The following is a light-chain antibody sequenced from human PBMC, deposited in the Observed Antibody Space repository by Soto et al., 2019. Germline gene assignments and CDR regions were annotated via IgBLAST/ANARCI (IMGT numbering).Light chain of an antibody. CDR2: DVN. J-gene: IGLJ1*01. V-gene: IGLV2-11*01. CDR1: SSDVGDYNY. Sequence: QSALTQPRSVSGSPGQSVTISCTGTSSDVGDYNYVSWYQQHPGKAPKLMIYDVNKRPSGVPDRFSGSKSGNTASLTISGLQAEDEADYYCCSYAGSYTLVFGTGTKVTVL. CDR3: CSYAGSYTLV.